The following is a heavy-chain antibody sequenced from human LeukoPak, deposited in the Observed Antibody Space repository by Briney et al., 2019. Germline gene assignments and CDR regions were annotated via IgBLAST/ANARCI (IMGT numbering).Heavy chain of an antibody. CDR3: ASSAVDIVATIYLDY. D-gene: IGHD5-12*01. Sequence: NPGGSLRLSCAASGFTFSSYAMHWVRQAPGKELEWVAVISYDGSNKYYADSVKGRFTISRDNSKNTLYLQMNSLRAEDTAVYYCASSAVDIVATIYLDYWGQGTLVTVSS. V-gene: IGHV3-30*04. J-gene: IGHJ4*02. CDR1: GFTFSSYA. CDR2: ISYDGSNK.